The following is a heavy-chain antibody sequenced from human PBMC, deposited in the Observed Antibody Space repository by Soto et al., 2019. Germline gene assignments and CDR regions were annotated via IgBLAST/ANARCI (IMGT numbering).Heavy chain of an antibody. Sequence: PGGSLRLSCAASGFTFSSYAMHWVRQAPGKGLEYVSAISSNGGSTYYANSVKGRFTISRDNSKNTLYLQMGSLRAEDMAVYYCARAGSSGLYYYYYMDVRGKGTTVTVSS. CDR2: ISSNGGST. D-gene: IGHD6-19*01. V-gene: IGHV3-64*01. CDR1: GFTFSSYA. CDR3: ARAGSSGLYYYYYMDV. J-gene: IGHJ6*03.